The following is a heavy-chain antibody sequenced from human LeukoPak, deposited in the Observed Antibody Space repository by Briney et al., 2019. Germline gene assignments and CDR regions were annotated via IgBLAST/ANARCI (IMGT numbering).Heavy chain of an antibody. CDR2: ISYDGSNK. D-gene: IGHD2-21*01. V-gene: IGHV3-30*18. J-gene: IGHJ4*02. CDR1: GFTFSSYG. Sequence: GGSLRLSCAASGFTFSSYGMHWVRQAPGKGLEWVAVISYDGSNKYYADSVKGRFTISRDNSKNTLYLQMNSLRAEDTAVYYCAKDGEPMTRYYFDYWGQGTLVTVSS. CDR3: AKDGEPMTRYYFDY.